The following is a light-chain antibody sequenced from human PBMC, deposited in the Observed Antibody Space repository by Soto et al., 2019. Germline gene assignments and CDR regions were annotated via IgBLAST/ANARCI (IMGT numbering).Light chain of an antibody. CDR2: GNS. Sequence: QSVLTQPPSVSGAPGQRVTISCTGSSSSIGAGYDVHWYQHLPGTAPKLLIHGNSNRPSGVPDRFSGSKSGTSASLAITGLQAEDEADYYCSSYSSTSALGVFGGGTKLTVL. J-gene: IGLJ3*02. CDR1: SSSIGAGYD. V-gene: IGLV1-40*01. CDR3: SSYSSTSALGV.